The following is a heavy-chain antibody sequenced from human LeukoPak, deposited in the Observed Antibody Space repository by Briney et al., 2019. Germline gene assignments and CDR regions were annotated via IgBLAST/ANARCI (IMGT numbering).Heavy chain of an antibody. Sequence: GGSLRLSCAASGFTFSSYEMNWVRQAPGKGLEWVSYISSSGSTIYYADSVKGRFTISRDNAKNSLYLQMNSLRAEDTAVYYCASNTAMDSYYYYMDVWGKGTTVTVSS. CDR3: ASNTAMDSYYYYMDV. J-gene: IGHJ6*03. D-gene: IGHD5-18*01. CDR2: ISSSGSTI. V-gene: IGHV3-48*03. CDR1: GFTFSSYE.